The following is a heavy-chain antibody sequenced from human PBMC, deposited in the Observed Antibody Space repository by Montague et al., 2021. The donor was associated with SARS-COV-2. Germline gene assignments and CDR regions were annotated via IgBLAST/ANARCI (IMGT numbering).Heavy chain of an antibody. Sequence: PALVKPTQTLTLTCTFSGFSLSTSGMCVSWIRQPPGKALEWLARXXWDDDKYYSTSLKTRLTISKDTSKNQVVLTMTNMDPVDTVTYYCARGYYDILTGYLDAFDIWGQGTMVTVSS. J-gene: IGHJ3*02. CDR1: GFSLSTSGMC. CDR3: ARGYYDILTGYLDAFDI. D-gene: IGHD3-9*01. V-gene: IGHV2-70*11. CDR2: XXWDDDK.